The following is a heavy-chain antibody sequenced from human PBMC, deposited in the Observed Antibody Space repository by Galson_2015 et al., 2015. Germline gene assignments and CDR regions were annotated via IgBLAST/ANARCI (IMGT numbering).Heavy chain of an antibody. V-gene: IGHV3-33*01. CDR2: IWYDGSNK. J-gene: IGHJ6*03. CDR3: AREVTIFGVTYMDV. Sequence: LRLSCAASGFTFSSYGMHWVRQAPGKGLEWVAVIWYDGSNKYYADSVKGRFTISRDNSKNTLYLQMNSLRAEDTAVYYCAREVTIFGVTYMDVWGKGTTVTVSS. CDR1: GFTFSSYG. D-gene: IGHD3-3*01.